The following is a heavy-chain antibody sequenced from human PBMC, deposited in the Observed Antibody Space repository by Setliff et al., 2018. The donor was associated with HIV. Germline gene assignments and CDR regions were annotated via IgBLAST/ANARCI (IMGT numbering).Heavy chain of an antibody. CDR3: ARGRMDSYYFDY. Sequence: SETLSLTCTVSGGSMTTHFWSWIRQPPGKGLEWIGSVYYSGSTNYNPSLKSRVTISLDTSENQFSLNLNSVAAADTAVYYCARGRMDSYYFDYWGQGTLVTVSS. V-gene: IGHV4-59*11. J-gene: IGHJ4*02. CDR2: VYYSGST. CDR1: GGSMTTHF.